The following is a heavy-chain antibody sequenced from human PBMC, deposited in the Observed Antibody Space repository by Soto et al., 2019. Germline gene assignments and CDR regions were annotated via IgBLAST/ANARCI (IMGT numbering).Heavy chain of an antibody. CDR1: GGTFSSYR. Sequence: GASVKVSCKASGGTFSSYRINWVRQAPGQGLEWVGWIVPIYRTADYAQKFQGRVTTTADESARTSYMELRSLKSQDTSVYYCVRDSGAKLSSSWGQGTLVTVSS. D-gene: IGHD6-13*01. CDR3: VRDSGAKLSSS. J-gene: IGHJ4*02. CDR2: IVPIYRTA. V-gene: IGHV1-69*13.